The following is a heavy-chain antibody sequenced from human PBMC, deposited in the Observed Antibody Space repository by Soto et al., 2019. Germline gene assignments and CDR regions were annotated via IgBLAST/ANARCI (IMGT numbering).Heavy chain of an antibody. Sequence: ASVKVSCKASGYTFTSYDINWVRQATGQGLEWMGWMNPNSGNTGYAQKFQGRVTMTRNTSISTAYMELSSLRSEDTAVYYCARGTRGQLLQDVWGKGTTVTVSS. D-gene: IGHD2-2*01. CDR3: ARGTRGQLLQDV. V-gene: IGHV1-8*01. J-gene: IGHJ6*04. CDR1: GYTFTSYD. CDR2: MNPNSGNT.